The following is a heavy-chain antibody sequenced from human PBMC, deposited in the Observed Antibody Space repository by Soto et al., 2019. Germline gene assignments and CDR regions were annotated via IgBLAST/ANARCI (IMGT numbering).Heavy chain of an antibody. J-gene: IGHJ4*02. D-gene: IGHD3-22*01. CDR1: GFTFGSYG. CDR3: SNERLIASYYFEV. Sequence: QVQLVQSGGGVVQPGRSLRLSCETSGFTFGSYGMHWVRQAPGKGLEWMAVVWYDGSNKNYADSVKGRFTISRDTSKNTLYWQMNSLRAEDMAVYYCSNERLIASYYFEVWGQGTLVTVSS. V-gene: IGHV3-33*03. CDR2: VWYDGSNK.